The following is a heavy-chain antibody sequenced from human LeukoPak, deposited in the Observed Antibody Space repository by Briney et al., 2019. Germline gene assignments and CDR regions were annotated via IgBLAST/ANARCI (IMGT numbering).Heavy chain of an antibody. J-gene: IGHJ4*02. CDR1: GYTFTSNY. CDR2: INPSGGST. CDR3: ARGGDYDILTGYYYFDY. D-gene: IGHD3-9*01. V-gene: IGHV1-46*01. Sequence: ASVKVSCKASGYTFTSNYMHWLRQAPGQGLEWMGVINPSGGSTSYAQKFQGRVTMTRDTSTSTVYMELSSLRSEDTAVYYCARGGDYDILTGYYYFDYWGQGTLVTVSS.